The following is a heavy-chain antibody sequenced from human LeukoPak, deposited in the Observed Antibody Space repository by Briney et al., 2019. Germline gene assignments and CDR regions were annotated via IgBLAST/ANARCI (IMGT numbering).Heavy chain of an antibody. CDR3: ARVGFRVAGDY. V-gene: IGHV1-2*02. D-gene: IGHD3-3*01. J-gene: IGHJ4*02. CDR1: GYTFTGYY. CDR2: INPNSGGT. Sequence: ASVKVSCKASGYTFTGYYMHWVRQAPGQGLEWMGWINPNSGGTKYSQKFQGRVTITRDTSASTAYMELSSLRSEDTAVYYCARVGFRVAGDYWGQGTLVTVSS.